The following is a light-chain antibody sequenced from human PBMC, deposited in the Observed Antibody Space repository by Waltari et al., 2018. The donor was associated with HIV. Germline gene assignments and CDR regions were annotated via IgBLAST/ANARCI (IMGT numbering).Light chain of an antibody. CDR2: AAS. CDR3: LHDYIFPYT. J-gene: IGKJ2*01. Sequence: AIQMTPSPSSLSASIGDRVTITCRASQGIGKDLSWYQQKPGKAPNLLIYAASILQSGVSSRFSGAGSATDFTLTISNLQPEDFATYFCLHDYIFPYTFGPGTKLEI. CDR1: QGIGKD. V-gene: IGKV1-6*02.